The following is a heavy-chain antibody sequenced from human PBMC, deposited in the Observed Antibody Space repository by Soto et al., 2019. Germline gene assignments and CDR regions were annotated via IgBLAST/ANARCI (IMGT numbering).Heavy chain of an antibody. CDR1: GDSVSSNTAA. CDR3: ARGVAGSGFDL. Sequence: QTLSLTCAISGDSVSSNTAACNLIRSSPSRGLEWLGRTYYRSNWRHDYAVSVKSRITVNPDTSKNHFSLQLNSVTPDDTAVYYCARGVAGSGFDLWGQGTLVTVSS. V-gene: IGHV6-1*01. J-gene: IGHJ4*02. CDR2: TYYRSNWRH. D-gene: IGHD6-19*01.